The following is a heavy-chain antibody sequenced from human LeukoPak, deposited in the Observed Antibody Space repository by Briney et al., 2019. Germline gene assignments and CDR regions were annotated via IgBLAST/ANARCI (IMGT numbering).Heavy chain of an antibody. CDR3: AGGGRYDSSGYYPSIDY. V-gene: IGHV3-48*02. D-gene: IGHD3-22*01. CDR2: ISSSSTI. CDR1: GFTFSSYS. J-gene: IGHJ4*02. Sequence: QSGGSLRLSCAASGFTFSSYSMNWVRQAPGKGLEWVSYISSSSTIYYADSVKGRFTISRDNAKNSLYLQMNSLRDEDTAVYYCAGGGRYDSSGYYPSIDYWGQGTLVTVSS.